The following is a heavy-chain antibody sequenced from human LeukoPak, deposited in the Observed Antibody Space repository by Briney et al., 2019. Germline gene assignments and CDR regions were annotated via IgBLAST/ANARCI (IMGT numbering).Heavy chain of an antibody. J-gene: IGHJ4*02. D-gene: IGHD2-15*01. Sequence: GGSLRLSCAVSGITLSNYGMNWVRQAPGKGLEWVSYISSSGSTIYYADSVKGRFTLSRDNAKNSLYLQMNSLRAEDTAIYYCARRQCSGGSCFRTFDYWGQGTLVTVSS. CDR1: GITLSNYG. CDR3: ARRQCSGGSCFRTFDY. CDR2: ISSSGSTI. V-gene: IGHV3-48*04.